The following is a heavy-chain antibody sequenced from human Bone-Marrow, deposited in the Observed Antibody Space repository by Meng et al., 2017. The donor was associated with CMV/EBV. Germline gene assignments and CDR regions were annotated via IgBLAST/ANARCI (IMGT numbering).Heavy chain of an antibody. CDR1: GFTFDDYA. J-gene: IGHJ1*01. Sequence: SLKISCAASGFTFDDYAMHWVRQAPGKGLEWVSGISWNSGSIGYADSVKGRFTISRDNAKNSLYLQMNSLRAEDTAVYYCARGRICSSTSCHREYFQHWGQGTLVTVSS. CDR3: ARGRICSSTSCHREYFQH. D-gene: IGHD2-2*01. CDR2: ISWNSGSI. V-gene: IGHV3-9*01.